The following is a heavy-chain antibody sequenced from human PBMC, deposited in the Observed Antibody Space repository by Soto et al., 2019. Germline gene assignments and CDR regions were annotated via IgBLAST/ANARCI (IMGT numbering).Heavy chain of an antibody. CDR3: AREAYSGSYLEY. CDR2: IRSSGNVV. CDR1: GFTFSSYG. V-gene: IGHV3-48*02. D-gene: IGHD1-26*01. J-gene: IGHJ4*02. Sequence: GGSLRLSCAASGFTFSSYGMNWVRQAPGKGLEWISYIRSSGNVVYYADSVRGRFTISRDNALNSLSLQVNSLRDEDTAVHYCAREAYSGSYLEYWGQGIQVTVSS.